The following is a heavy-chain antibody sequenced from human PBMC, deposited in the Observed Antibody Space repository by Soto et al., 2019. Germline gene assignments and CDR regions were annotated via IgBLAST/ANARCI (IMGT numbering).Heavy chain of an antibody. D-gene: IGHD3-22*01. Sequence: GGSLRLSCAASGFTFSSYGMHWVRQDPGKGLEWVAVISYDGRNEYYADSVKGRFTISRDNYKNTLSLQMNSLRAEDTAVYYCAEGDHYDSSTLDYWGQGTLVTVSS. V-gene: IGHV3-30*18. CDR1: GFTFSSYG. CDR3: AEGDHYDSSTLDY. CDR2: ISYDGRNE. J-gene: IGHJ4*02.